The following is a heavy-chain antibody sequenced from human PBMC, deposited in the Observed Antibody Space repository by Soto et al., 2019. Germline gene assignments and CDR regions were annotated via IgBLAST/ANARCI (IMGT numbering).Heavy chain of an antibody. CDR2: ISAYNGNT. J-gene: IGHJ6*02. CDR1: GYTFTSYG. V-gene: IGHV1-18*01. CDR3: ARDPTLLWFGASPYYYGMDV. Sequence: ASVKVSCKASGYTFTSYGISWVRQAPGQGLEWMGWISAYNGNTNYAQKLQGRVTMTTDTSTSTAYMELRSLRSDDTAVYYCARDPTLLWFGASPYYYGMDVWGQRTTVPVSS. D-gene: IGHD3-10*01.